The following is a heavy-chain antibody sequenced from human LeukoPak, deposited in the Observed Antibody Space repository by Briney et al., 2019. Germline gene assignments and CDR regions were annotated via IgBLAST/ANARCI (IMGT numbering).Heavy chain of an antibody. J-gene: IGHJ6*03. V-gene: IGHV3-23*01. Sequence: QPGGSLRLSCAASGFAFSSYAMSWVRQAPGKGLEWVSAISGSGGSTYYADSVKGRFTISRDNSKNTLYLQMNSLRAEDTAVYYCAKGAIAARTYYYYMDVWGKGTTVTVSS. CDR3: AKGAIAARTYYYYMDV. CDR1: GFAFSSYA. D-gene: IGHD6-6*01. CDR2: ISGSGGST.